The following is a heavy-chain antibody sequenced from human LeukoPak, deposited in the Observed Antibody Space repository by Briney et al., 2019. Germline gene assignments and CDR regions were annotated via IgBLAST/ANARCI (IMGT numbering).Heavy chain of an antibody. D-gene: IGHD4-17*01. CDR3: ARSMTTVTLFDY. Sequence: ASVKVSCKASGYTFTGYYMHWVRQAPGQGLEWMGWINPNSGGTNYAQKFQGRVTMTRDTSISTACMELSRLRSDDTAVYYCARSMTTVTLFDYWGQGTLVTVSS. CDR1: GYTFTGYY. CDR2: INPNSGGT. J-gene: IGHJ4*02. V-gene: IGHV1-2*02.